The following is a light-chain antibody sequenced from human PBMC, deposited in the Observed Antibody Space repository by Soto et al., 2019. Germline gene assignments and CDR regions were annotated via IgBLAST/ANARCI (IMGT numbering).Light chain of an antibody. CDR1: SSNIGNNY. Sequence: QSVLTQPPSVSAAPGQKVTISCSGSSSNIGNNYVSWYQQLPGTAPKLLIYENNKRPSGIPDRFSVSKSGTSATLGITGLPTGDEADYYCGTWDSSLSAGVFGGGTKLTVL. CDR3: GTWDSSLSAGV. CDR2: ENN. J-gene: IGLJ3*02. V-gene: IGLV1-51*02.